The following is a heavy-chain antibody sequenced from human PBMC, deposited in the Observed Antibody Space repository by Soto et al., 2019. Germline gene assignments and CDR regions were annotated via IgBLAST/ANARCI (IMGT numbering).Heavy chain of an antibody. Sequence: EVQLLESGGGLVQPGRSLRLSCAASGITFSNYAMSWVRQAPGQGLDWVSAISGSGGTTYYADSVKGRFTISRDNSKNPLFPQMNSLRAEDASVYYRAIFFVETWSNSGWPWSFHYRGQGTLVTVSS. J-gene: IGHJ4*02. CDR2: ISGSGGTT. CDR3: AIFFVETWSNSGWPWSFHY. CDR1: GITFSNYA. D-gene: IGHD6-25*01. V-gene: IGHV3-23*01.